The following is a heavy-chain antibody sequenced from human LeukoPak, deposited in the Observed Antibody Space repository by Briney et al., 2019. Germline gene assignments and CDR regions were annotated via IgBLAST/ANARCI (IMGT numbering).Heavy chain of an antibody. V-gene: IGHV4-59*08. CDR1: GGSISSYY. D-gene: IGHD2-2*01. Sequence: SETLSLTCTVSGGSISSYYWSWIRQPPGKGLEWIGYIYYSGSTNYNLSLKSRVTISVDTSKNQFSLKLSSVTAADTAVYYCARTGGSSTSWFRVWGQGTTVTVSS. CDR2: IYYSGST. J-gene: IGHJ6*02. CDR3: ARTGGSSTSWFRV.